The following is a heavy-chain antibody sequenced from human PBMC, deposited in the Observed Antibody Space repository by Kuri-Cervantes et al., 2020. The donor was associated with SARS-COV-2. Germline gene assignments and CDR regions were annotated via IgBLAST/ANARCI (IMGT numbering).Heavy chain of an antibody. CDR2: ISGSGGST. D-gene: IGHD3-9*01. Sequence: GGSLRLSCAASGFTFSSYAMSWVRQAPGKGLEWVSAISGSGGSTYYADSVKGRFTISRDNSKNTLYLQMNGLRAEDTAVYYCAKADWANYYYYYGMDVWGQGTTVTVSS. J-gene: IGHJ6*02. CDR3: AKADWANYYYYYGMDV. CDR1: GFTFSSYA. V-gene: IGHV3-23*01.